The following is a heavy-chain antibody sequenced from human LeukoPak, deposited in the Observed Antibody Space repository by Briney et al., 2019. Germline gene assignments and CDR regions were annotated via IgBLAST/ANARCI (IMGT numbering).Heavy chain of an antibody. CDR2: IRYDGSNK. CDR1: GFTFSSYG. Sequence: GGSLRLSCAASGFTFSSYGMHWVRQAPGKGLEWVAFIRYDGSNKYYADSVKGRFTISRDNSKNTLYLQMNSLRAEDTAVYYSANPSYPWNDSGYFDYWGQGTLVTVSS. CDR3: ANPSYPWNDSGYFDY. V-gene: IGHV3-30*02. J-gene: IGHJ4*02. D-gene: IGHD1-1*01.